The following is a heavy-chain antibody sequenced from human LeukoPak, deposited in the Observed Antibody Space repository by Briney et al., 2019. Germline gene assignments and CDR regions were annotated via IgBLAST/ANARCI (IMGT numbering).Heavy chain of an antibody. V-gene: IGHV3-48*03. CDR3: ARDLGYCSGGSCKPVSHFDY. CDR1: GFTFSSYE. CDR2: ISSSGSTI. J-gene: IGHJ4*02. D-gene: IGHD2-15*01. Sequence: PGGSLRLSCAASGFTFSSYEMNWVRQAPGKGLEWVSYISSSGSTIYYADSVKGRFTISRDNAKNSLYLQMSSLRAEDTAVYYCARDLGYCSGGSCKPVSHFDYWGQGTLVTVSS.